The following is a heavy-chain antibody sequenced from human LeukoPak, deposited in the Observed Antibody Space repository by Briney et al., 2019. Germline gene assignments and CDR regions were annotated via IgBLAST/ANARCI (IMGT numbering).Heavy chain of an antibody. V-gene: IGHV3-23*01. CDR1: GFTFSSYG. CDR2: ISGSGGGT. D-gene: IGHD3-16*02. Sequence: PGGSLRLSCAASGFTFSSYGMSWVRQAPGKGLEWVSAISGSGGGTYYADSVKGRFTISRDNSKNTLYLQMNSLRAEDTAVYYCAKDLSKAIMITFGGVIDYWGQGTLVTVSS. CDR3: AKDLSKAIMITFGGVIDY. J-gene: IGHJ4*02.